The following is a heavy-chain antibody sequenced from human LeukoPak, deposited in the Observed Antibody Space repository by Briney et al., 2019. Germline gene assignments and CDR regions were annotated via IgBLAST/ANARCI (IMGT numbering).Heavy chain of an antibody. CDR3: AAAWKEGWLDP. D-gene: IGHD1-1*01. J-gene: IGHJ5*02. CDR1: GFNFSTYG. Sequence: PGGSLRLSXAASGFNFSTYGMHWVRQAPGKGLEWVAVIWYDGTNKYYTDSVKGRFTISRDTSKNMLFLQMNSLRVEDTAVYYCAAAWKEGWLDPWGQGTLVTVSS. CDR2: IWYDGTNK. V-gene: IGHV3-33*01.